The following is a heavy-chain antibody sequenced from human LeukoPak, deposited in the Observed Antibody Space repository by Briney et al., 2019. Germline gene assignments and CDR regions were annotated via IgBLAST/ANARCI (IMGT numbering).Heavy chain of an antibody. V-gene: IGHV3-7*03. CDR3: ARTFSGIGAYYGMDV. CDR2: IKQDGSEK. J-gene: IGHJ6*02. Sequence: GGSLRLSCIASGFTFNTYWISWVRQAPGKGLEWMASIKQDGSEKNYVDSVKGRFTISRDNAKNSLYLQMNSLRAEDTAVYYCARTFSGIGAYYGMDVWGLGSTVIVSS. D-gene: IGHD1-26*01. CDR1: GFTFNTYW.